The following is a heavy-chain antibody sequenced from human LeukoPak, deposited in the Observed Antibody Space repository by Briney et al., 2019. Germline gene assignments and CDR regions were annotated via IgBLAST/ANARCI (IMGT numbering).Heavy chain of an antibody. CDR2: ISYDGSNK. D-gene: IGHD6-13*01. J-gene: IGHJ4*02. CDR3: AEDPGGSSWYGGGGLDY. Sequence: PGGSLRLSCAASGFTFSSYAMHWVRQAPGKGLEWVAVISYDGSNKYYADSVKGRFTISRDNSKNTLYLQMNSLRAEDTAVYYWAEDPGGSSWYGGGGLDYWGQGTLVTVSS. V-gene: IGHV3-30-3*01. CDR1: GFTFSSYA.